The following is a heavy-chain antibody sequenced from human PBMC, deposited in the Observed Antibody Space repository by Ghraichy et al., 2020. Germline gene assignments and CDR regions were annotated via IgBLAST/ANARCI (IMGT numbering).Heavy chain of an antibody. CDR1: GYTLTDYY. V-gene: IGHV1-2*02. CDR2: INPNNGGT. D-gene: IGHD2-15*01. Sequence: ASVKVSCKASGYTLTDYYIHWVRQAPGQGLEWMGWINPNNGGTNYAQKFQGRVTMTRDTSISTAYMELSSLISDDTAVYYCARGCSGGTCYWVHWGQGTLVTVP. CDR3: ARGCSGGTCYWVH. J-gene: IGHJ4*02.